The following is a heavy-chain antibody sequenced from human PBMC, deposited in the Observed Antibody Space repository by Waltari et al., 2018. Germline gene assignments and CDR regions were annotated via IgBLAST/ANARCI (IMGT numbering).Heavy chain of an antibody. CDR2: ISWNSGSI. D-gene: IGHD3-16*02. CDR3: AKDVTFGGVIANFDY. J-gene: IGHJ4*02. V-gene: IGHV3-9*01. Sequence: EVQLVESGGGLVQPGRSLRLSCAASGFTFDDYAMHWVRQAPGKGLEWVSGISWNSGSIGYADSVKGRFTISRDNAKNSLYLQMNSLRAEDTALYYCAKDVTFGGVIANFDYWGQGTLVTVSS. CDR1: GFTFDDYA.